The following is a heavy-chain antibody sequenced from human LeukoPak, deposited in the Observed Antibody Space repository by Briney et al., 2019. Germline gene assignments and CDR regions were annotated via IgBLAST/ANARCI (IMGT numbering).Heavy chain of an antibody. J-gene: IGHJ4*02. CDR2: IRYDGSNK. CDR1: GFTFSNYG. Sequence: PGGSLRLSCAASGFTFSNYGMHWVRQAPGKGLEWVAFIRYDGSNKYYADSVKGRFTISRGNSKNTLYLQMNSLRAEDTAVYYCAKEWVEDIVVVVAATRTASIDYWGQGTLVTVSS. D-gene: IGHD2-15*01. CDR3: AKEWVEDIVVVVAATRTASIDY. V-gene: IGHV3-30*02.